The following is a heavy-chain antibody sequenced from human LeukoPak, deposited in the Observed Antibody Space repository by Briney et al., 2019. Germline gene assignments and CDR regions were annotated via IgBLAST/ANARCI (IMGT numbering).Heavy chain of an antibody. Sequence: TGGSLRLSCTASGFTFRSYWMTWVRQAPGKGLEWVANIKPDGSEKNYVDSVKGRFTMSRDNAMNSLYLQMNSLRAEDTAVYYCARDAAAAGPYYYYGMDVWGQGTTVTVSS. D-gene: IGHD6-13*01. CDR3: ARDAAAAGPYYYYGMDV. CDR2: IKPDGSEK. V-gene: IGHV3-7*03. CDR1: GFTFRSYW. J-gene: IGHJ6*02.